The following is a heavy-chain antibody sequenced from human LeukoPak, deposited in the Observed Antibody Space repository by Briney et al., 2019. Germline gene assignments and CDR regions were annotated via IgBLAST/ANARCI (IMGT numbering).Heavy chain of an antibody. V-gene: IGHV3-7*03. D-gene: IGHD6-6*01. Sequence: GGSLRLSCAVSGFTFSGFWMSWSRQAPGKGLEWVPSINSDGSEGYYADVAKGRFTISRDNAKNSLYLQINSLRAEDTAVYYCARSSYSSSSSVWGQGTMVTVSS. CDR2: INSDGSEG. J-gene: IGHJ3*01. CDR3: ARSSYSSSSSV. CDR1: GFTFSGFW.